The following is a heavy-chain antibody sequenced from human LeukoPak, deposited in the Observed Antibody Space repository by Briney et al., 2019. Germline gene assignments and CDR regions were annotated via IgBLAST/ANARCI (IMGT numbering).Heavy chain of an antibody. Sequence: SETLSLTCTVSGGSISSGGYYWSWIRQHPGKGLECIGYIYYSENIYYNPSLKSRVTISVDTSKNQFSLKLSSVTAADTAVYYCARGHAYSGFDYWGQGTLVTVSS. V-gene: IGHV4-31*03. CDR1: GGSISSGGYY. J-gene: IGHJ4*02. CDR3: ARGHAYSGFDY. CDR2: IYYSENI. D-gene: IGHD2-15*01.